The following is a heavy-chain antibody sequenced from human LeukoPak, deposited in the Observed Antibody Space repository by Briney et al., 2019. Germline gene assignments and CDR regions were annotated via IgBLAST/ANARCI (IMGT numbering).Heavy chain of an antibody. Sequence: GRSLRLSCAASGFTFSRYAMHWVRQAPGKGLEWVAVISYDGSNKNYADSVKGRFTISRDNAKNSLYLQMNSLRAEDTAVYYCARDTRGRDYFDYWGQGTLVTVSS. V-gene: IGHV3-30-3*01. D-gene: IGHD3-10*01. CDR3: ARDTRGRDYFDY. J-gene: IGHJ4*02. CDR2: ISYDGSNK. CDR1: GFTFSRYA.